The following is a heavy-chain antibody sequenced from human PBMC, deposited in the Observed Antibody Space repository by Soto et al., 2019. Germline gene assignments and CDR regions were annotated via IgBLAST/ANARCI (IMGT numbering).Heavy chain of an antibody. CDR1: GGSIRTGGYS. J-gene: IGHJ4*02. CDR2: TYHSGNP. D-gene: IGHD4-17*01. CDR3: AREDYGDFVGYFDY. V-gene: IGHV4-30-2*01. Sequence: QLQLQESGSGLVKPSQTLSLTCTVSGGSIRTGGYSWSWIRQPPGKGLEWIGNTYHSGNPYYNPSLQSRVTISVDGSKAQLFLKVSPVPAADTAVYYCAREDYGDFVGYFDYLGQGSLVTVSS.